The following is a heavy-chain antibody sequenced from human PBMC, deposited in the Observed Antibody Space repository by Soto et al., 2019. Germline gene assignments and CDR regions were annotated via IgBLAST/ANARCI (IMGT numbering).Heavy chain of an antibody. Sequence: QVPLVQSGTEVKKPGASVKVSCKASGDTFTNYGISWVRQAPGQGLEWLAWINTYNGHTNYAQKLQGRVTLTTDASTSTAYMELRSLRSDDTAVYYCARDLLYSSRSTVRFDIWGQGTMVTVSS. D-gene: IGHD6-13*01. CDR1: GDTFTNYG. J-gene: IGHJ3*02. CDR2: INTYNGHT. V-gene: IGHV1-18*01. CDR3: ARDLLYSSRSTVRFDI.